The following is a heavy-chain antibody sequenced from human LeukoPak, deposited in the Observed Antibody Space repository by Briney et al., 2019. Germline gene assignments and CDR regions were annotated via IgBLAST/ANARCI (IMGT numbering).Heavy chain of an antibody. CDR3: ARLVVVVPAANGPSFYYYYGMDV. D-gene: IGHD2-2*01. CDR2: INHSGST. J-gene: IGHJ6*02. Sequence: SETLSLTCAVYGGSFSGYYWSWIRQSPGKGLEWIGEINHSGSTNYSPSLKSRVTISVDTSKNQFSLKLSSVTAADTAVYYCARLVVVVPAANGPSFYYYYGMDVWGQGTTVTVSS. CDR1: GGSFSGYY. V-gene: IGHV4-34*01.